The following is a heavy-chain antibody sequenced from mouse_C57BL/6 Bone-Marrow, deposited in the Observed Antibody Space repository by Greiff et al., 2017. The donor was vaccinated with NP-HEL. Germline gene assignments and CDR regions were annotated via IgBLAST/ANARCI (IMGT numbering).Heavy chain of an antibody. Sequence: EVKLMESGEGLVKPGGSLKLSCAASGFTFSSYAMSWVRQTPEKRLEWVAYISSGGDYIYYADTVKGRFTISRDNARNTLYLQMSSLKSEDTAMYYCTTSYYSNSYYFDYWGQGTTLTVSS. V-gene: IGHV5-9-1*02. J-gene: IGHJ2*01. CDR3: TTSYYSNSYYFDY. CDR2: ISSGGDYI. D-gene: IGHD2-5*01. CDR1: GFTFSSYA.